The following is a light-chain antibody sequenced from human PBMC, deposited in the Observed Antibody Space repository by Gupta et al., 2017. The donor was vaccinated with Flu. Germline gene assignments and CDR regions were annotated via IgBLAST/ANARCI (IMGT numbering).Light chain of an antibody. CDR1: QSLLHSNGYKY. CDR2: LGS. V-gene: IGKV2-28*01. J-gene: IGKJ2*01. Sequence: ISCRSSQSLLHSNGYKYLDWYLQKPGQSPQLLIYLGSFRASGVPDKFSGSGSGTYFTLKISRVEPEDVGVYYCMQTLQSPYTFGQGTKLEI. CDR3: MQTLQSPYT.